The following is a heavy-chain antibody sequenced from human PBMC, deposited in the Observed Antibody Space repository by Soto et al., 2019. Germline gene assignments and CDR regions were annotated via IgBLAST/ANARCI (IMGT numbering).Heavy chain of an antibody. J-gene: IGHJ4*02. D-gene: IGHD3-22*01. CDR3: ARDRVGYYDSSGYYSLGY. V-gene: IGHV1-69*04. CDR1: GGTFSSYT. Sequence: ASVKVSCKASGGTFSSYTISWVRQAPGQGLEWMGRIIPILGIANYAQKFQGRVTITADKSTSTAYMELSSLRSEDTDVYYCARDRVGYYDSSGYYSLGYWGQGTLVTVSS. CDR2: IIPILGIA.